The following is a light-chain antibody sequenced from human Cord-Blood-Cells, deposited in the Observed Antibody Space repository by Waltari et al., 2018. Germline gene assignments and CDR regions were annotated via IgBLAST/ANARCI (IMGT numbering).Light chain of an antibody. CDR2: GAS. CDR3: QQYNNWPLT. V-gene: IGKV3-15*01. J-gene: IGKJ4*01. Sequence: EIVXTQSQXTLSXXXXXXXXXSCRASQSVSSNLALYQQKPVQPPRLLIYGASTRATGIPARFSGSGSGTEFTLTISSLQSEDFAVYYCQQYNNWPLTFGGGTKVEIK. CDR1: QSVSSN.